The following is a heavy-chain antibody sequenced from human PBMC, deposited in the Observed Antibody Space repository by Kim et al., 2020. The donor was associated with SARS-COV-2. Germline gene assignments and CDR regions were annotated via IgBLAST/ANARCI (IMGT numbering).Heavy chain of an antibody. CDR2: ISGSGGST. CDR1: GFTFSSYA. Sequence: GGSLRLSCAASGFTFSSYAMSWVRQAPGKGLEWVSAISGSGGSTYYADSVKGRFTISRDNSKNTVYLQMNSLRAEDTAVYYCVKGRSRWVTTIFDPWGQGTLVTVSS. CDR3: VKGRSRWVTTIFDP. V-gene: IGHV3-23*01. D-gene: IGHD2-21*02. J-gene: IGHJ5*02.